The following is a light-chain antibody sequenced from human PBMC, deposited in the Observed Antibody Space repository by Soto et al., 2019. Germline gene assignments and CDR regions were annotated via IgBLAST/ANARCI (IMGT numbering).Light chain of an antibody. CDR2: GES. J-gene: IGKJ1*01. V-gene: IGKV3-15*01. CDR1: QSVSSN. Sequence: IVRTQSPSTLSVSPGERATLSCRALQSVSSNLAWYQHKPGQAPRLLNYGESPMNTGIPARFIGSGSGTEFTLTISRLQSEDFAVYYCQQYNNWPTWTFGHGTKVEIK. CDR3: QQYNNWPTWT.